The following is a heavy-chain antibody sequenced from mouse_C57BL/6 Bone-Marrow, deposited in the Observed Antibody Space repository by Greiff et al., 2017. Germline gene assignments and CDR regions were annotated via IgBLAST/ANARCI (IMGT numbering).Heavy chain of an antibody. V-gene: IGHV1-19*01. Sequence: VQLQQSGPVLVKPGASVKMSCKASGYTFTDYYMNWVKQSHGKSLEWIGVINPYNGGTSYNQKFKGKATLTVDKSSSTAYMEINSLTSEDSAVYYCATVVATRDAMDYWGQGTSVTVSS. CDR1: GYTFTDYY. CDR2: INPYNGGT. CDR3: ATVVATRDAMDY. J-gene: IGHJ4*01. D-gene: IGHD1-1*01.